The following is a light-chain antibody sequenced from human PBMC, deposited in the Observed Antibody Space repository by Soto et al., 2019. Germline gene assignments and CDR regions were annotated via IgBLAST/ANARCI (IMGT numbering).Light chain of an antibody. CDR1: TLGDRY. CDR3: QAWDKSSVI. J-gene: IGLJ2*01. Sequence: SYELTQPPSVSVSPGQTASINCSGHTLGDRYAAWYQQRPGQPPVLVMFQDDRRPAGIPDRFSGSNSGNTATLTISGTDTVDEADYYCQAWDKSSVIFGGGTKLTV. CDR2: QDD. V-gene: IGLV3-1*01.